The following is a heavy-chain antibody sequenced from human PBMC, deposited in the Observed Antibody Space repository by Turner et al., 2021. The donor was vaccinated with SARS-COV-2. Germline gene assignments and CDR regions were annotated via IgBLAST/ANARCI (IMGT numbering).Heavy chain of an antibody. D-gene: IGHD2-8*01. Sequence: QVQLVESGGGVVQPGRSLRLSCSASGFTFSSYGMHWVRQAPGKGLEWVAVIWYDGSNKYYADSGKGRFTISRDKSKNTLYLQMNSLRAEDTAVYYCARDPNAGYYYMDVWGKGTTVTVSS. J-gene: IGHJ6*03. CDR2: IWYDGSNK. CDR1: GFTFSSYG. CDR3: ARDPNAGYYYMDV. V-gene: IGHV3-33*01.